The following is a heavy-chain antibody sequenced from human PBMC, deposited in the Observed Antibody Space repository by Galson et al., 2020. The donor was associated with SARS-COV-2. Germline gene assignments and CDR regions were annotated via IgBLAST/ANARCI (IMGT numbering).Heavy chain of an antibody. V-gene: IGHV3-23*01. Sequence: GGSLRLSCAASGFTFSNYAMSWVRQAPGKGLEWVSAIRGSGGDTYNADSVKGRFTISRDNSKDTLYLQMKSLTAEDTAVYYCAKGAYCGGDCYTLYFDYWGQGTLVTVSS. J-gene: IGHJ4*02. D-gene: IGHD2-21*01. CDR1: GFTFSNYA. CDR3: AKGAYCGGDCYTLYFDY. CDR2: IRGSGGDT.